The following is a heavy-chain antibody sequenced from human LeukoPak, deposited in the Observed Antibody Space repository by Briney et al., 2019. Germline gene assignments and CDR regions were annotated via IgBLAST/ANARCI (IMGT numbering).Heavy chain of an antibody. J-gene: IGHJ4*02. CDR3: ASGPISGYDLDY. Sequence: DPGGSLRLSCAASGFTFSTYAMSWVRQAPGKGLEWIGSIYYSGSTYYNPSLKSRVTISVDTSKNQFSLKLSSVTAADTAVYYCASGPISGYDLDYWGQGTLVTVSS. V-gene: IGHV4-38-2*01. CDR1: GFTFSTYA. D-gene: IGHD5-12*01. CDR2: IYYSGST.